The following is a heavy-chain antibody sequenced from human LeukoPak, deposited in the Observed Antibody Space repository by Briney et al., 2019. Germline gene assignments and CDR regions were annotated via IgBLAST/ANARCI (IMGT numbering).Heavy chain of an antibody. CDR1: GFTFSSYS. CDR3: ARDPDRYSSSLFDY. V-gene: IGHV3-48*02. Sequence: GGSLRLSCAASGFTFSSYSMNWVRQAPGKGLEWVSYISSSSSTIYYADSVKGRFTISRDNAKNSLYLQMNSLRDEDTAAYYCARDPDRYSSSLFDYWGQGTLVTVSS. CDR2: ISSSSSTI. J-gene: IGHJ4*02. D-gene: IGHD6-13*01.